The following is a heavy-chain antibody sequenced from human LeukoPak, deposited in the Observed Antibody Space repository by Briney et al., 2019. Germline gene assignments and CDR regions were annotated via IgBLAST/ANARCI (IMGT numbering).Heavy chain of an antibody. Sequence: PSETLSLTCTVSGGSISSYYWSWIRQPPGKGLEWIGYIYYSGGTNYSPSLKSRVTISVDMSKNQFSLKLSSVTAADTAVYYCASLNVDYGDYWGQGTLVTVSS. CDR1: GGSISSYY. V-gene: IGHV4-59*01. CDR2: IYYSGGT. J-gene: IGHJ4*02. CDR3: ASLNVDYGDY.